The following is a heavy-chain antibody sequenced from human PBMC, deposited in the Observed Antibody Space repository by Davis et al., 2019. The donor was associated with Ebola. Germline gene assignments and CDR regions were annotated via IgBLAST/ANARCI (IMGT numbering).Heavy chain of an antibody. J-gene: IGHJ6*02. V-gene: IGHV1-8*02. CDR2: MNPNSGNT. CDR1: GYTFTGYY. CDR3: ATPSEMVAAPYYYYYGMDV. Sequence: ASVKVSCKASGYTFTGYYMHWVRQATGQGLEWMGWMNPNSGNTGYAQKFQGRVTMTRNTSISTAYMELSSLRSEDTAVYYCATPSEMVAAPYYYYYGMDVWGQGTTVTVSS. D-gene: IGHD2-15*01.